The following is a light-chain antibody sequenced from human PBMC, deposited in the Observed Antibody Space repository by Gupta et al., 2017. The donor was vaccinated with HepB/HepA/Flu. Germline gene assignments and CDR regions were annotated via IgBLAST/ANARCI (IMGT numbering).Light chain of an antibody. CDR3: SSYTSSSTLVV. CDR2: DVS. V-gene: IGLV2-14*03. J-gene: IGLJ2*01. Sequence: QSALTQPASVSGSPGQSITISCTGTSSDVGGYNYVSWYQQHPGKAPKLMIYDVSNRPSGVSNRFSASKSGTTASLTTSGLQAEDEADYYCSSYTSSSTLVVFGGGTKLTVL. CDR1: SSDVGGYNY.